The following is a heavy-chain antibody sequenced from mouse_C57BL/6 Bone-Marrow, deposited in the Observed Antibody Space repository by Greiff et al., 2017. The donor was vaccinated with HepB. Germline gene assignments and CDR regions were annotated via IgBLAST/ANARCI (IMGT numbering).Heavy chain of an antibody. D-gene: IGHD1-1*01. CDR3: TSITTVYYYAMDD. Sequence: VQLQQSGAELVRPGASVKLSCTASGFNIKDDYMHWVKQRPEQGLEWIGWIDPENGDTEYASKFQGKATITADTSSNTAYLQLSSLTSEDTAVYYCTSITTVYYYAMDDWGQGTSVTVSS. CDR1: GFNIKDDY. V-gene: IGHV14-4*01. J-gene: IGHJ4*01. CDR2: IDPENGDT.